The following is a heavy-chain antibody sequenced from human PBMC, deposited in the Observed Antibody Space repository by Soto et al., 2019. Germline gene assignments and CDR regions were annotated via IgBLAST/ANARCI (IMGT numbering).Heavy chain of an antibody. CDR2: IWYDGSNK. Sequence: GGSLRLSCAASGFTFSSYGMHWVRQAPGKGLEWVAVIWYDGSNKYYADSVKGRFTISRDNSKNTLYLQMNSLRAEDTAVYYCAREGTSPIYYFDYWGQGTLVTVSS. CDR3: AREGTSPIYYFDY. CDR1: GFTFSSYG. D-gene: IGHD1-1*01. V-gene: IGHV3-33*01. J-gene: IGHJ4*02.